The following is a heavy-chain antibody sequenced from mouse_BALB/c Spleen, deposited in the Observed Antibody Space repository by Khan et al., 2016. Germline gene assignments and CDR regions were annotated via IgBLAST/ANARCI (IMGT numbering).Heavy chain of an antibody. Sequence: EVQLQESGPGLVKPSQSLSLTCTVTGYSITSDYAWNWIRQFPGDKLEWMGYISYSGITSYNPSLKSRISITRDTSKNQFFLQLISVTTEDTATYYCADDSYYAWLPYWGQGTLVTVSA. CDR1: GYSITSDYA. CDR3: ADDSYYAWLPY. CDR2: ISYSGIT. J-gene: IGHJ3*01. D-gene: IGHD2-3*01. V-gene: IGHV3-2*02.